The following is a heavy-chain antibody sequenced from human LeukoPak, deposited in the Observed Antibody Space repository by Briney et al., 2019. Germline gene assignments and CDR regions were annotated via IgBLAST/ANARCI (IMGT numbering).Heavy chain of an antibody. Sequence: PSETLSLTCAVYGGSFSGYYWSWIRQAPGKGLEWVANTRQDGGEKYYVDSVKGRFTISRDNARNLLYLEMNSLRAEDTAVYHCARGATYQYDSSGYNNWGQGTLVTVSS. CDR2: TRQDGGEK. CDR3: ARGATYQYDSSGYNN. D-gene: IGHD3-22*01. CDR1: GGSFSGYY. J-gene: IGHJ4*02. V-gene: IGHV3-7*01.